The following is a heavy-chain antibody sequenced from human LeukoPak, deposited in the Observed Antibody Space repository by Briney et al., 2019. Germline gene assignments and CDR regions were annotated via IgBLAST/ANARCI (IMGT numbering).Heavy chain of an antibody. V-gene: IGHV4-59*01. CDR1: GASISSYY. CDR2: IYYSGST. CDR3: ARVFTSSPIADGFGFDY. Sequence: SETLSLTCTVSGASISSYYWSWIRQPPGKGLEWIGYIYYSGSTNYNPSLKSRVTISVDTSKNQFSLRLSSVTAADTAVYYCARVFTSSPIADGFGFDYWGQGTLVTVSS. J-gene: IGHJ4*02. D-gene: IGHD3-16*01.